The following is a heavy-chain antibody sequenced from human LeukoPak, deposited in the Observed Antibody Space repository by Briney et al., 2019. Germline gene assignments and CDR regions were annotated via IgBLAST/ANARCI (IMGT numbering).Heavy chain of an antibody. V-gene: IGHV3-48*01. CDR2: ISSSSSTI. Sequence: GGSLRLSCAASGFTFSSYSMNWVRQAPGKGLEWVSYISSSSSTIYYADSVKGRFTISRDNAKNTLYLQMNSLRAEDTAVYYCARIYGGYYFDYWGQGTLVTVSS. D-gene: IGHD4-23*01. J-gene: IGHJ4*02. CDR3: ARIYGGYYFDY. CDR1: GFTFSSYS.